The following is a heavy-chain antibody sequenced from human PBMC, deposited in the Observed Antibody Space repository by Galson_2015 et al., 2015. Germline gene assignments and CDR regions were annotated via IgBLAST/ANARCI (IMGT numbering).Heavy chain of an antibody. Sequence: SLRLSCAASGFTFSSYGMHWVRQAPGKGLEWVAVIWYDGSNKYYADSVKGRFTISRDNSKNTLYLQMNSLRAEDTAVYYCASSYYYDNSGYHPPFDYWGQGTLVTVSS. J-gene: IGHJ4*02. CDR2: IWYDGSNK. CDR3: ASSYYYDNSGYHPPFDY. CDR1: GFTFSSYG. D-gene: IGHD3-22*01. V-gene: IGHV3-33*01.